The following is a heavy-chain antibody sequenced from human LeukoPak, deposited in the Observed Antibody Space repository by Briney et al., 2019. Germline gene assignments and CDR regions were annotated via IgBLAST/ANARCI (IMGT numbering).Heavy chain of an antibody. CDR1: GGSFSGYY. D-gene: IGHD2-15*01. J-gene: IGHJ6*03. CDR2: INHSGST. CDR3: ARSVEGYCSGGNCYYYSYYMDV. V-gene: IGHV4-34*01. Sequence: PSETLSLTCAVYGGSFSGYYWSWIRQPPGKGLEWIGEINHSGSTNYNPSLKSRVTISVDTSKNQFSLKLSSVTAADTAVYYCARSVEGYCSGGNCYYYSYYMDVWGKGTTVTVSS.